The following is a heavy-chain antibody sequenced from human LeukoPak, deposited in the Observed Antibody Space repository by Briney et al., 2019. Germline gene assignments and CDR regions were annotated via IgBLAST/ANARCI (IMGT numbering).Heavy chain of an antibody. V-gene: IGHV1-24*01. Sequence: ASVKVSCKVSGYTLTELSMHWVRQAPGKGLEWMGGFDPEDGETIYAQKFQGRVTMTRDTSISTAYMELSRLRSDDTAVYYCARDQSLDCSSTSCYNYYYYGMDVWGQGTTVTVSS. J-gene: IGHJ6*02. CDR3: ARDQSLDCSSTSCYNYYYYGMDV. CDR2: FDPEDGET. CDR1: GYTLTELS. D-gene: IGHD2-2*02.